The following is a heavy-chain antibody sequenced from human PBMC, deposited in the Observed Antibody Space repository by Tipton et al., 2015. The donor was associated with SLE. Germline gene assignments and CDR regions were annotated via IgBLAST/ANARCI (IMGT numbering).Heavy chain of an antibody. Sequence: TLSLTCAIYGGSYSHYSWTWVRQPPGKGLEWIGEINHLGSTNYNPSLKSRVTISVDTSNNQFSLRLNSVTAADTAVYYCARELVGYCSSGSCYSAFDIWGQGTMVTVSS. CDR3: ARELVGYCSSGSCYSAFDI. CDR2: INHLGST. CDR1: GGSYSHYS. D-gene: IGHD2-2*01. J-gene: IGHJ3*02. V-gene: IGHV4-34*01.